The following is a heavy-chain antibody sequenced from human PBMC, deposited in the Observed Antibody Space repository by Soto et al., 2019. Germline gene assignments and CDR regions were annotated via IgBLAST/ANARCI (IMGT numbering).Heavy chain of an antibody. Sequence: EVQLVESGGGLVQPGGSLRLSCAASGFTFSSYEMNWVRQAPGKGLEWVSYISSSGSTIYYADSVKGRFTISRDNAKNSLYLQMNSLRAEDMAVYYCATRRGSYYGNWYFDLWGRGTLVTVSS. CDR3: ATRRGSYYGNWYFDL. J-gene: IGHJ2*01. CDR1: GFTFSSYE. V-gene: IGHV3-48*03. D-gene: IGHD1-26*01. CDR2: ISSSGSTI.